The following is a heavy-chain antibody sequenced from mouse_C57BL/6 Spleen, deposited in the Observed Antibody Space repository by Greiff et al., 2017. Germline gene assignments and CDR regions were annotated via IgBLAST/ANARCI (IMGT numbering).Heavy chain of an antibody. CDR2: IYPGDGDT. CDR3: ATYDYGFAY. J-gene: IGHJ3*01. CDR1: GYAFSSSW. D-gene: IGHD2-4*01. Sequence: QVQLQQSGPELVKPGASVKISCKASGYAFSSSWMNWVKQRPGKGLEWIGRIYPGDGDTNYNGKFKGKATLTADKSSSTAYMQLSSLTSEDSAVYFCATYDYGFAYWGQGTLVTVSA. V-gene: IGHV1-82*01.